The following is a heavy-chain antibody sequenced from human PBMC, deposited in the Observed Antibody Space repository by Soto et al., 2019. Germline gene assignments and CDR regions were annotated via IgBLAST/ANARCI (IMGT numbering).Heavy chain of an antibody. Sequence: QGKLVQSGAEVKKPGSSVKVSCKAPGGTFSTYDISWGRQAPGQGLEWMGGIIPLLVIEHYSEKVQGRVTITADESTSTFYMELSSLRFEDTAVYYCAHEAGHERGFDPWGQGTLVTVSS. CDR2: IIPLLVIE. CDR3: AHEAGHERGFDP. J-gene: IGHJ5*02. V-gene: IGHV1-69*01. D-gene: IGHD6-13*01. CDR1: GGTFSTYD.